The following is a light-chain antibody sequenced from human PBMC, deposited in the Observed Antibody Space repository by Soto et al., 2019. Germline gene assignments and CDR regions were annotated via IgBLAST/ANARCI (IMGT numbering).Light chain of an antibody. CDR3: CSYAGSSTWV. V-gene: IGLV2-23*01. Sequence: QSVLTQPASVSGSPGQSITISCTGTSSDVGSYNLVSWYQHHPGKAPKLMISEGSKRPSGVSNRFSGSKSGNTASLTISGLQAEDEADYYCCSYAGSSTWVFGGGTKLTVL. CDR2: EGS. CDR1: SSDVGSYNL. J-gene: IGLJ2*01.